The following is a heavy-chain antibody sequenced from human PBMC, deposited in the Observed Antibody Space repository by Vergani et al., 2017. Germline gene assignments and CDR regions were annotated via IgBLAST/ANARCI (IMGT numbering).Heavy chain of an antibody. D-gene: IGHD6-13*01. CDR1: GYTFTSYY. CDR2: INPSGGST. V-gene: IGHV1-46*03. CDR3: ARSLAAAGHYYYYYGMDV. Sequence: QVQLVQSGAEVKKPGASVKVSCKASGYTFTSYYMHWVRQAPGQGLEWMGIINPSGGSTSYAQKFQGRVTMTRDTSTSTVYMELSSLRSEDTAVYYCARSLAAAGHYYYYYGMDVWGQGTTVTVYS. J-gene: IGHJ6*02.